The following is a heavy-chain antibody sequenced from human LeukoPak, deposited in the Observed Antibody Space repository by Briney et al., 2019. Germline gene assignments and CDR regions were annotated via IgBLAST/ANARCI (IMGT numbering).Heavy chain of an antibody. D-gene: IGHD3-22*01. V-gene: IGHV3-23*01. CDR3: ARAWYDSSGYYYPFFDY. J-gene: IGHJ4*02. CDR1: GFIFSDYV. CDR2: SGTGGRT. Sequence: GGSLRLSCAGSGFIFSDYVMSWVRQAPGKGLEWVSASGTGGRTYYADSVKGWFTISRDNSKKTVFLQMNSLRAEDTAVYYCARAWYDSSGYYYPFFDYWGQGTLVTVSS.